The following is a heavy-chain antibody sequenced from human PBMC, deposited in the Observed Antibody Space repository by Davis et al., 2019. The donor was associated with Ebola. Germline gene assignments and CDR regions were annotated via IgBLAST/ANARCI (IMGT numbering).Heavy chain of an antibody. J-gene: IGHJ6*02. CDR2: IIPLFRTP. V-gene: IGHV1-69*01. CDR1: GGSFNNFA. D-gene: IGHD5-12*01. CDR3: AFPGGGLGYDFGYFHAMGV. Sequence: SVTVSCKASGGSFNNFAISWVRQAPGQGLEWMGGIIPLFRTPHYAQKFQGRLTITADESTTTAYMELYSLRSEDTAVYYCAFPGGGLGYDFGYFHAMGVWGQGTTVTVSS.